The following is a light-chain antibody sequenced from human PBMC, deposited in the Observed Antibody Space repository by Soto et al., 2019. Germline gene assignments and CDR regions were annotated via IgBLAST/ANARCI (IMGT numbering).Light chain of an antibody. Sequence: QSALTQPASVSGSPGQTITISCTGSSSDVGGYNYVSWYQQHPGKAPKLMIYDVSNRPSGVSNRFSGSKSGNTASLTISGLQAEDGADYYCSSYTSSSTYVLGTGTQLTVL. J-gene: IGLJ1*01. CDR3: SSYTSSSTYV. CDR1: SSDVGGYNY. V-gene: IGLV2-14*01. CDR2: DVS.